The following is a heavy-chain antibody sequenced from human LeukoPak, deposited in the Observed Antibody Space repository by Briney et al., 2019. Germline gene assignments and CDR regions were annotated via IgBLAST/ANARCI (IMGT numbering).Heavy chain of an antibody. CDR2: ISPSGDIT. J-gene: IGHJ4*02. Sequence: HPGGSLRLSCAASGFIFSSHGMNWVRQAPGKGLEWVSGISPSGDITYYADSVKGRFTISRDNSKNTVYLKMNSLRVEDTAVYYCAKAGLVRGGALDSWGQGTLVTVSS. V-gene: IGHV3-23*01. CDR1: GFIFSSHG. D-gene: IGHD4/OR15-4a*01. CDR3: AKAGLVRGGALDS.